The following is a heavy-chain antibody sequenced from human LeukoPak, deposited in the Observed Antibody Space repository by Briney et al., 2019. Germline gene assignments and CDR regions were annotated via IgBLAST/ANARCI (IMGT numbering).Heavy chain of an antibody. J-gene: IGHJ6*03. CDR3: AIGRGSTKGVRYYYYMDV. D-gene: IGHD2-2*01. Sequence: SETLSLTCAVYGGSFSGYYWSWIRQPPGKGLEWIGEINHSGSTNYNPSLKSRVTISVDTSKNQFSLKLSSVTAADTAVYYCAIGRGSTKGVRYYYYMDVWGKGTTVTVSS. CDR1: GGSFSGYY. V-gene: IGHV4-34*01. CDR2: INHSGST.